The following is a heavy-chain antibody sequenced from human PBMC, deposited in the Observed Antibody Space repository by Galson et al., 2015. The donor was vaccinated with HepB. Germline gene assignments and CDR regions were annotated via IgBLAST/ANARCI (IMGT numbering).Heavy chain of an antibody. CDR2: IYPRDSDT. V-gene: IGHV5-51*01. D-gene: IGHD3-10*01. Sequence: QSGAEVKKPGESLKISCKASGYSFTSYWIGWVRQMPGKGLESMGIIYPRDSDTRYSPSFRGQVTISVDKSISTAYLQWSSLKASDTAMYYCARHLRYGSGSSPFDYWGQGTLVTVSS. CDR3: ARHLRYGSGSSPFDY. CDR1: GYSFTSYW. J-gene: IGHJ4*02.